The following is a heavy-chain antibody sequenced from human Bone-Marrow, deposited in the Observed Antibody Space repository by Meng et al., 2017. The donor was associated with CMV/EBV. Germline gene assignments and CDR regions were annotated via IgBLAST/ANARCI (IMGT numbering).Heavy chain of an antibody. V-gene: IGHV3-30*02. CDR3: AKEGILWGGYQLLSYYFHY. CDR1: GFNFNSYA. Sequence: GGSLRLSGAASGFNFNSYAMHWVRQAPGKGLEWVAFIRYDGTNTYYADSVKGRFTISRDNFKNTLYLQMNSLRAEDTAVYHCAKEGILWGGYQLLSYYFHYWGQGTRVTGSS. CDR2: IRYDGTNT. J-gene: IGHJ4*02. D-gene: IGHD2-2*01.